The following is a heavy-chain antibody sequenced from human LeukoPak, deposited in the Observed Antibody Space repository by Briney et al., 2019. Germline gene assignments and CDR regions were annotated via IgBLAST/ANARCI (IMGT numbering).Heavy chain of an antibody. V-gene: IGHV4-59*01. J-gene: IGHJ3*02. CDR2: IYYSGST. CDR1: GGSLSSYY. CDR3: ARDATKNDAFDI. Sequence: SETLSLTCTVSGGSLSSYYWSWIRQPPGKGLEWIGYIYYSGSTNYNPSLKSRVTISVDTSKNQFSLKLSSVTAADTAVYYCARDATKNDAFDIWGQGTMVTVSS.